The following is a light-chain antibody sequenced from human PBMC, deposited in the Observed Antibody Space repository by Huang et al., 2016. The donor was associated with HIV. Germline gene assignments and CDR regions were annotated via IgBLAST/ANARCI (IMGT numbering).Light chain of an antibody. CDR3: QQYGSSPGT. Sequence: EIVLTQSPGTLSLSPGERATLSCRASQSVNGDYLAWYQQKPGQAPRLHIEGASSRATGIPERFSGSGSGTDFTLTINRLEPEDLAIYYCQQYGSSPGTFGQGTKVEVK. J-gene: IGKJ1*01. CDR2: GAS. V-gene: IGKV3-20*01. CDR1: QSVNGDY.